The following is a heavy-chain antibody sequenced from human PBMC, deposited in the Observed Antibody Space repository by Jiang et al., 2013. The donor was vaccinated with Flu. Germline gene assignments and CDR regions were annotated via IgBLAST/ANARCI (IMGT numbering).Heavy chain of an antibody. D-gene: IGHD3/OR15-3a*01. Sequence: GGLVKPGGSLRLSCAASGFTFSSYSMNWVRQAPGKGLEWVSSISSSSSYIYYADSVKGRFTISRDNAKNSLYLQMNSLRAEDTAVYYCARDFVLGMMERGGMDVWGKGTTVTVSS. CDR2: ISSSSSYI. CDR3: ARDFVLGMMERGGMDV. J-gene: IGHJ6*04. CDR1: GFTFSSYS. V-gene: IGHV3-21*01.